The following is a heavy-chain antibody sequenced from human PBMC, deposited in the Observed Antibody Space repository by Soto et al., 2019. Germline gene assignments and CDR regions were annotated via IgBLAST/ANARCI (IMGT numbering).Heavy chain of an antibody. CDR2: IYYSGST. D-gene: IGHD5-18*01. CDR3: ARDYGFFDSYGYFDY. Sequence: PSETLSLTCTVSGGSISSYYWSWIRQPPGKGLEWIGYIYYSGSTNYNPSLKSRVTISVDTSKNQFSLKLSSVTAADTAVYYCARDYGFFDSYGYFDYWGQGTLVTVSS. V-gene: IGHV4-59*01. CDR1: GGSISSYY. J-gene: IGHJ4*02.